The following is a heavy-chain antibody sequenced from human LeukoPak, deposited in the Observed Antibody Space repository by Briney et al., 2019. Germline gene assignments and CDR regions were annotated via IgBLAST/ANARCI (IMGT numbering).Heavy chain of an antibody. D-gene: IGHD6-19*01. CDR1: GYTFTGYY. J-gene: IGHJ5*02. Sequence: SVKVSCKASGYTFTGYYMHWVRQAPGQGLEWMGGIIPIFGTANYAQKFQGSVTITADEFTSTAYMELSSLRSEDTAVYYCARMTVSGRDNWFDPWGQGTLVTVSS. CDR2: IIPIFGTA. CDR3: ARMTVSGRDNWFDP. V-gene: IGHV1-69*13.